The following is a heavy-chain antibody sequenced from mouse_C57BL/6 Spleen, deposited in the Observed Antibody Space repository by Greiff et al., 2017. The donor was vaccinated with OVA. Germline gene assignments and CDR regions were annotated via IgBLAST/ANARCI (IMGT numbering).Heavy chain of an antibody. D-gene: IGHD1-1*01. V-gene: IGHV14-3*01. Sequence: VQLQQPVAELVRPGASVKLSCTASGFNIKNTYMHWVKQRPEQGLEWIGRIDPANGNTKYAPKFQGKATITADTSSNTAYLQLSSLTSEDTAIYYCARDYYYGSSPLDYWGQGTTLTVSS. CDR3: ARDYYYGSSPLDY. J-gene: IGHJ2*01. CDR1: GFNIKNTY. CDR2: IDPANGNT.